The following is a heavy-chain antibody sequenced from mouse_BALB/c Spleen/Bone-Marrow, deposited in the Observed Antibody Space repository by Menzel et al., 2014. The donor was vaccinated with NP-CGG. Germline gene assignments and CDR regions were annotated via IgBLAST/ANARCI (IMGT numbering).Heavy chain of an antibody. Sequence: EVQLEESGGGLVQPGGSLRLSCATSGFTFTDYYMSWVRQPPGKALEWLGFIRNKANGYTTEYSASAKVRFTISRDNSQSILDRQMNTEEAEDSASYYCARNGLACFAYWGQGTLVTVSA. V-gene: IGHV7-3*02. J-gene: IGHJ3*01. CDR2: IRNKANGYTT. CDR3: ARNGLACFAY. CDR1: GFTFTDYY. D-gene: IGHD4-1*01.